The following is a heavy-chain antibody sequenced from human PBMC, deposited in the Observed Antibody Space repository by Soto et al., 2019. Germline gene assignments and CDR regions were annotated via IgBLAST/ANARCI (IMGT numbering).Heavy chain of an antibody. V-gene: IGHV3-15*01. J-gene: IGHJ6*03. CDR3: TTWGGQDYDFWSGYYSAYYYYYMDV. CDR2: IKSKTDGGTT. D-gene: IGHD3-3*01. Sequence: GGSLRLSCAASGFTFSNAWMSWVRQAPGKGLEWVGRIKSKTDGGTTDYAAPVKGRFTISRDDSKNTLYLQMNSLKTEDTAVYYCTTWGGQDYDFWSGYYSAYYYYYMDVWGKGTTVTVSS. CDR1: GFTFSNAW.